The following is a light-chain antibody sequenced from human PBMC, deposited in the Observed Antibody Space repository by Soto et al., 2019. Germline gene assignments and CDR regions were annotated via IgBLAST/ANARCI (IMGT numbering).Light chain of an antibody. CDR2: DAS. Sequence: EIVLTQSPATLSLSPGERATLSCRASQSVRSNLAWYQQKPGQAPGLLIYDASNRATGIPGGFSGSGSGTDFTLTISNLEPEDFAVYYCQQRSNWPWTFGQGAKVEIK. V-gene: IGKV3-11*01. J-gene: IGKJ1*01. CDR3: QQRSNWPWT. CDR1: QSVRSN.